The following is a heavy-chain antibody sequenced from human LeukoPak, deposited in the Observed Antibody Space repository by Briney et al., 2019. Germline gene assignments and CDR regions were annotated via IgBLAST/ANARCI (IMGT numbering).Heavy chain of an antibody. Sequence: GASVKVSCKASGGTFSSYAISWVRQAPGQGLEWMGGIIPIFGTANYAQKFQGRVTITADKSTSTAYMELSSLRSEDTAVYYCARLSSSWSFGGDYYYMDVWGKGTTVTVSS. CDR3: ARLSSSWSFGGDYYYMDV. D-gene: IGHD6-13*01. CDR2: IIPIFGTA. CDR1: GGTFSSYA. J-gene: IGHJ6*03. V-gene: IGHV1-69*06.